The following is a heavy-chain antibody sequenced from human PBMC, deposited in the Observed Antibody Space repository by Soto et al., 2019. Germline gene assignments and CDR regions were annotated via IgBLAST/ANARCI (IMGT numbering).Heavy chain of an antibody. CDR1: GFTVSSNY. V-gene: IGHV3-66*01. CDR2: IYSGGST. J-gene: IGHJ6*02. Sequence: GGSLRLSCAASGFTVSSNYMSWVRQAPGKGLEWVSVIYSGGSTYYADSVKGRFTISRDNSKNTLYLQMNSLGAEDTAVYYCARDDTAMVGRDYYYYGMDVWGQGTTVTVSS. D-gene: IGHD5-18*01. CDR3: ARDDTAMVGRDYYYYGMDV.